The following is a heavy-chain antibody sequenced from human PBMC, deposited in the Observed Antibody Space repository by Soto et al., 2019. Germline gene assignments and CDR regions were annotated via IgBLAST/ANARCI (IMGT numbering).Heavy chain of an antibody. CDR3: ARDSGYCSGGSCYYYYGMDV. V-gene: IGHV3-48*02. CDR1: GFTFSSYS. Sequence: PGGSLRLSCAASGFTFSSYSMNWVRQAPGKGLEWVSYISSSSSTIYYADSVKGRFTISRDNAKNSLYLQMNSLRDEDTAVYYCARDSGYCSGGSCYYYYGMDVWGQGTTVTVSS. J-gene: IGHJ6*02. D-gene: IGHD2-15*01. CDR2: ISSSSSTI.